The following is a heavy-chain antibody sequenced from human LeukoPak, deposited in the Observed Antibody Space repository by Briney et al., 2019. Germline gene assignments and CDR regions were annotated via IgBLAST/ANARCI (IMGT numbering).Heavy chain of an antibody. CDR2: INAGNGNT. J-gene: IGHJ6*02. CDR3: AREPLRKVVPAAIYYYGMDV. CDR1: GYTFTSYA. D-gene: IGHD2-2*01. Sequence: ASVKVSCKASGYTFTSYAMHLVRQAPGQRLEWMGWINAGNGNTKYSQKFQGRVTITRDTSASTAYMELSSLRSEDTAVYYCAREPLRKVVPAAIYYYGMDVWGQGTTVTVSS. V-gene: IGHV1-3*01.